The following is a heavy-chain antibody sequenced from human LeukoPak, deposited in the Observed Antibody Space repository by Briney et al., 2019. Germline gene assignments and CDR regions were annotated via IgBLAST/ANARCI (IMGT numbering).Heavy chain of an antibody. CDR3: AKGSGWYV. D-gene: IGHD6-19*01. J-gene: IGHJ4*02. CDR1: GFTFSSSS. V-gene: IGHV3-23*01. Sequence: GGSLRLSCAASGFTFSSSSMSWVRQAPGKGLEWVSVISGSGGSTDYADSVKGRFTISRDNSKNTLYLQMNSLRAEDTAVYYCAKGSGWYVWGQGTLVTVSS. CDR2: ISGSGGST.